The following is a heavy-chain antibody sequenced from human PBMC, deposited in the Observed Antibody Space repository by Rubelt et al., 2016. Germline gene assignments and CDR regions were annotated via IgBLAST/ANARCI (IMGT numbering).Heavy chain of an antibody. CDR3: ARAQQQLVLGYFDY. Sequence: SSYGMYWVRQAPGKGLEWAAIIWYDGRNKYYADSVKGRFTISRDNSKNTLYLQMNSLRAEDTAVYYCARAQQQLVLGYFDYWGQGTLVTVSS. J-gene: IGHJ4*02. CDR1: SSYG. D-gene: IGHD6-13*01. V-gene: IGHV3-33*01. CDR2: IWYDGRNK.